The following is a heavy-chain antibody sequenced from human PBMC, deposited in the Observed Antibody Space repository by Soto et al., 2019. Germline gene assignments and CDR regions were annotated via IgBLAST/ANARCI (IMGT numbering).Heavy chain of an antibody. Sequence: SETLSLTCAVYGGSFSGYYWSWIRQPPGKGLEWIGEINHSGSTNYNPSLKSRVTISVDTSKNQFSLKLSSVTAADTAVYYCARAGYSSSWYHRHFDYWGQGTLVTVSS. CDR1: GGSFSGYY. J-gene: IGHJ4*02. CDR3: ARAGYSSSWYHRHFDY. D-gene: IGHD6-13*01. V-gene: IGHV4-34*01. CDR2: INHSGST.